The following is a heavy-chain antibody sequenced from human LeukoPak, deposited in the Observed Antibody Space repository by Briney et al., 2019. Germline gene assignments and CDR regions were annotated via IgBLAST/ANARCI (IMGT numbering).Heavy chain of an antibody. Sequence: PGGSLRLSCAASGFTLSSYAISLVRQAPGRGLEWVSGISGSGGSTYYADSGKGRFTISRDNFQNTLYLQMNSLRAENTAVYYCATAWNGWYFDYWGQGTLVTVSS. J-gene: IGHJ4*02. D-gene: IGHD1-1*01. V-gene: IGHV3-23*01. CDR3: ATAWNGWYFDY. CDR1: GFTLSSYA. CDR2: ISGSGGST.